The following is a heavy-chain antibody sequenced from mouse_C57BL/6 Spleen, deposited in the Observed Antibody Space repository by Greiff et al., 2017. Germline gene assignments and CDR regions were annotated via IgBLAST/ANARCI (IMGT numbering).Heavy chain of an antibody. D-gene: IGHD1-1*01. CDR1: GYTFTSYG. Sequence: QVQLQQSGAELARPGASVKLSCKASGYTFTSYGISWVKQRTGQGLEWIGEIYPRSGNTYYNEKFKGKATLTADKSSSTAYMELRSLTSEDSAVYFCARYYYGSSPFAYWGQGTLVTVSA. CDR3: ARYYYGSSPFAY. V-gene: IGHV1-81*01. J-gene: IGHJ3*01. CDR2: IYPRSGNT.